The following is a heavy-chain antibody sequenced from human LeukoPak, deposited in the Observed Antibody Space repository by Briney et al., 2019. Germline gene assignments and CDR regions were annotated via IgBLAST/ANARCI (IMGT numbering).Heavy chain of an antibody. D-gene: IGHD2-15*01. Sequence: GGSLRLSCAGSGFTFSSYTMNWVRQAPGKGLEWVSDISSSSSTINYADSVKGRFTISRDNAKKSLYLQMNSLRAEDTAIYYCARSGYCSGDSCFAFDFWGQGSLVTVSS. CDR1: GFTFSSYT. J-gene: IGHJ4*02. V-gene: IGHV3-48*01. CDR3: ARSGYCSGDSCFAFDF. CDR2: ISSSSSTI.